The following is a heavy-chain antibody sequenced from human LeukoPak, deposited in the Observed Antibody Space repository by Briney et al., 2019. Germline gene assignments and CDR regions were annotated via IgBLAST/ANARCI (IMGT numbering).Heavy chain of an antibody. CDR1: GFTFSSYE. D-gene: IGHD6-13*01. CDR2: ISSSGSTI. CDR3: AKAGFAGTLADYYYYMDV. V-gene: IGHV3-48*03. J-gene: IGHJ6*03. Sequence: GGSLRLSCAASGFTFSSYEMNWVRQAPGKGLEWVSYISSSGSTIYYADSVKGRFTISRDNSKNTLYLQMNSLRAEDTAVYYCAKAGFAGTLADYYYYMDVWGKGTTVTISS.